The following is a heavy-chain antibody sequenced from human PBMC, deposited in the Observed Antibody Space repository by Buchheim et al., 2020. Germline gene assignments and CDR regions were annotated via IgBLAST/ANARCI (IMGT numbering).Heavy chain of an antibody. V-gene: IGHV3-33*01. D-gene: IGHD2-8*01. J-gene: IGHJ4*02. CDR2: IWNDGSNE. Sequence: QVQLVESGGGVVQAGRSLRLSCAASGFTFRSYGMHWVRQAPGKGLEWVAVIWNDGSNEYYADSVKGRFTISRDISKNTLYLQMNSLSADDTAVYFCARDTNYYFDYWGQGTL. CDR3: ARDTNYYFDY. CDR1: GFTFRSYG.